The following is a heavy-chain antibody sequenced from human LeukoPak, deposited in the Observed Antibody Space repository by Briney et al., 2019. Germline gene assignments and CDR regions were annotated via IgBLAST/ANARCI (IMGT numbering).Heavy chain of an antibody. J-gene: IGHJ4*02. CDR2: IKEDGSEK. V-gene: IGHV3-7*03. CDR1: GFTFDNSW. CDR3: AREGGYNGVWSPGYFDF. D-gene: IGHD6-19*01. Sequence: GGSLRLSCAASGFTFDNSWMTWVRQAPGKGLEWVANIKEDGSEKYYVDSVRGRFTISRDIAKNSLYLQMNSLRAEDTAVYYCAREGGYNGVWSPGYFDFWGQGTLVTVSS.